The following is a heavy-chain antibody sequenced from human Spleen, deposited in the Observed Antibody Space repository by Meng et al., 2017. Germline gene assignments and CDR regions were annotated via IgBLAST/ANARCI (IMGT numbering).Heavy chain of an antibody. J-gene: IGHJ5*02. CDR3: AGDFDGSGWFDP. D-gene: IGHD1-26*01. Sequence: QLQLQESGPGLVKPSETLSLTCTVSGGPISSSGHYWGWIRQTPGKGLEWIGSVYYSGTTYYNPSLKSRVTISADTSMNQFSLRLTSVTAADTAVYYCAGDFDGSGWFDPWGQGTLVTVSS. CDR1: GGPISSSGHY. CDR2: VYYSGTT. V-gene: IGHV4-39*07.